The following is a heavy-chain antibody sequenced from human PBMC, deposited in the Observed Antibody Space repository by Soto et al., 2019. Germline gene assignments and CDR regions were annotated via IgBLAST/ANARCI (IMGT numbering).Heavy chain of an antibody. CDR2: ISGSGGST. CDR1: GFTFSSYA. CDR3: AKGLGGGAAAGTPNWFDP. J-gene: IGHJ5*02. V-gene: IGHV3-23*01. Sequence: EVQLLESGGGLVQPGGSLRLSCAASGFTFSSYAMSWVRQAPGKGLEWVSAISGSGGSTYYADSVKGRFTISRDNSKNTLYLQMNSLGAEETAVYYCAKGLGGGAAAGTPNWFDPWGQGTLVTVSS. D-gene: IGHD6-13*01.